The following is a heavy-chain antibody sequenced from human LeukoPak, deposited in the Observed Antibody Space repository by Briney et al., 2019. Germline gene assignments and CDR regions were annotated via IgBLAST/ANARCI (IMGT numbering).Heavy chain of an antibody. Sequence: TGGSLRLSCVASGFTFISYWMSWVRQAPGKGLQWVANIKQDGTEKYYVDSVKGRFTISRDSAKNSLYLQMNSLRAEDTAVYYCAREWVSTDYWGQGTLVTVSS. CDR1: GFTFISYW. CDR2: IKQDGTEK. CDR3: AREWVSTDY. D-gene: IGHD5/OR15-5a*01. J-gene: IGHJ4*02. V-gene: IGHV3-7*01.